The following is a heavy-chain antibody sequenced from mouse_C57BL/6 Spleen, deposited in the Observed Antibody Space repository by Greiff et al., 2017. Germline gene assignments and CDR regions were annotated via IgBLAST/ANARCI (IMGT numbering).Heavy chain of an antibody. J-gene: IGHJ2*01. CDR3: ARWRDGDCDY. Sequence: QVQLQQPGAELVRPGSSVKLSCKASGYTFTSYWMHWVKQRPIQGLEWIGNIDPSDSETHYNQKFKDKATLTVDKSSSTAYMQLRSLTSEDSAVYYCARWRDGDCDYWGQGTTLTVSS. CDR1: GYTFTSYW. V-gene: IGHV1-52*01. D-gene: IGHD3-3*01. CDR2: IDPSDSET.